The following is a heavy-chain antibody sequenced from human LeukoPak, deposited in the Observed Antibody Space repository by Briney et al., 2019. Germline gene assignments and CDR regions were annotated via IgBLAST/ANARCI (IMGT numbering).Heavy chain of an antibody. D-gene: IGHD3-22*01. CDR1: GFSFSSYS. J-gene: IGHJ4*02. CDR3: ARHRLGDY. Sequence: GGSLRLSCAASGFSFSSYSMNWVRQAPGKGLECVSYISSSGTTTYYADSVKGRFTIPRDNAKNSLYLQMNSLRAEDTAVYYCARHRLGDYWGQGTLVTVSS. V-gene: IGHV3-48*01. CDR2: ISSSGTTT.